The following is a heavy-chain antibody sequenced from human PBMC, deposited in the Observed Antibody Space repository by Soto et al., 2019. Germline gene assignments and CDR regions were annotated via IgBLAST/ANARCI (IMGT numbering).Heavy chain of an antibody. V-gene: IGHV3-30*18. D-gene: IGHD2-2*01. CDR1: GFTFSSYG. J-gene: IGHJ4*02. CDR3: AKDSSSYALVWYFDY. CDR2: ISYDGSNK. Sequence: QVQLVESGGGVVQPGRSLRLSCAASGFTFSSYGMHWVRQAPGKGLEWVAVISYDGSNKYYADSVKGRFTISRDNSKNTLYLQMNSLRAEDTAVYYCAKDSSSYALVWYFDYWGQGTLVTVSS.